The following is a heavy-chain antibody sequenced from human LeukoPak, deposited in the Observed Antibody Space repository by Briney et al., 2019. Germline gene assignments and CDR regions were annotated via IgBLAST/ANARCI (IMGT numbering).Heavy chain of an antibody. CDR1: GFIFREYA. CDR2: ISFDGSNH. D-gene: IGHD3-10*01. V-gene: IGHV3-30*04. Sequence: GGSLRLSCEASGFIFREYALHWVRQAPGQGLEWLAIISFDGSNHYYADSVKGRFTISRDNSKNTLYLQMNSLRADDTAVYYCTRDRVSGQYYSDSFDTWGQGTMVTVSS. CDR3: TRDRVSGQYYSDSFDT. J-gene: IGHJ3*02.